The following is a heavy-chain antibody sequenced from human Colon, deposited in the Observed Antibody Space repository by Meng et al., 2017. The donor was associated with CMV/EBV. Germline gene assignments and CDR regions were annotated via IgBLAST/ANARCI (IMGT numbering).Heavy chain of an antibody. J-gene: IGHJ1*01. V-gene: IGHV1-18*01. CDR1: GYTFTNYG. D-gene: IGHD1-26*01. CDR2: ISAYTGDT. Sequence: QFQLVQVGAELKKPGASAKVSCKALGYTFTNYGISWVRQAPGQGLEWMGWISAYTGDTYYAQKFQGRVTMTTDTSTSTAYMELRSLRSDDTAVYYCVRESQSGSYIYLQHWGQGTLVTVSS. CDR3: VRESQSGSYIYLQH.